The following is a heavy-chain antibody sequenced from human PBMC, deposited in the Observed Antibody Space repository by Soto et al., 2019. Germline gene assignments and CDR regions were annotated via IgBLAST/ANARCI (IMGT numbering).Heavy chain of an antibody. V-gene: IGHV3-9*01. J-gene: IGHJ6*03. CDR2: ISWNSGTM. CDR1: GFSFDEYA. Sequence: EVQLVESGGGLVQPGRSLRLSCAASGFSFDEYAMHWVRQAPGKGLEWVSGISWNSGTMGYGDSVMGRFTISRDNAKNSLYLQMNSLRAEDTALYYCAKGFCSSTRCLTYSYMDVWGKGTTVTVSS. D-gene: IGHD2-2*01. CDR3: AKGFCSSTRCLTYSYMDV.